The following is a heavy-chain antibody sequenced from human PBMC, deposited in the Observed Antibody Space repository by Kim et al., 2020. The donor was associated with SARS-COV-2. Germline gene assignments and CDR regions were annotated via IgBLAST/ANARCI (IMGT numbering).Heavy chain of an antibody. CDR2: ISSSSSYI. D-gene: IGHD2-21*02. Sequence: GGSLRLSCAASGFTFSSYSMNWVRQAPGKGLEWVSSISSSSSYIYYADSVKGRFTISRDNAKNSLYLQMNSLRAEDTAVYYCAREGYCGGDCYSASLDWGQGTLVTVSS. J-gene: IGHJ4*02. V-gene: IGHV3-21*01. CDR1: GFTFSSYS. CDR3: AREGYCGGDCYSASLD.